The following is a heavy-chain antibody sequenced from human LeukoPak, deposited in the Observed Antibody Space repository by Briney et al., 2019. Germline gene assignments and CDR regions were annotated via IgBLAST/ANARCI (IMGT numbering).Heavy chain of an antibody. CDR1: GFTFSNSG. D-gene: IGHD6-19*01. V-gene: IGHV3-30*02. CDR2: IRYDGSNE. Sequence: PGGSLRLACTASGFTFSNSGMHWVRQAPGKGLKWVAFIRYDGSNEFYVDSVKSRFTISRDNSMNTLNLQMSSLRPEDTAVYYCARSVAGITWFDPWGQGTLVTVSS. J-gene: IGHJ5*02. CDR3: ARSVAGITWFDP.